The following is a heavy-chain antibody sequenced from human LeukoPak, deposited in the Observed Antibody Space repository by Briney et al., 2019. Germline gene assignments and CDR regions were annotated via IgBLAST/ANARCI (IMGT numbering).Heavy chain of an antibody. D-gene: IGHD2-2*01. CDR2: IQQHGSET. V-gene: IGHV3-7*01. CDR3: ATYSSSNGREFQY. CDR1: GFTFSNYW. Sequence: PGGSLRLSCAASGFTFSNYWMSWVRQAPGKGLGWVANIQQHGSETYYGDSVKGRFTISRDNAKNSLYLQMNSLRAEDTAVFYCATYSSSNGREFQYWGQGTLVTVSS. J-gene: IGHJ1*01.